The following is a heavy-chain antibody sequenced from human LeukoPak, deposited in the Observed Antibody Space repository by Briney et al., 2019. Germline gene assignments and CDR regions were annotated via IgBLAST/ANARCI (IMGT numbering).Heavy chain of an antibody. Sequence: PSETLSLTCTVSGGSISSGSYSWNWIRQPAGKGLEWIGRIYTSGSTNYNPSLKGRVTISVDTSKNQFSLKLSSVTAADTAVYYCARDQADYYDTSGYSHWGQGTLVTVSS. CDR3: ARDQADYYDTSGYSH. V-gene: IGHV4-61*02. CDR2: IYTSGST. CDR1: GGSISSGSYS. J-gene: IGHJ4*02. D-gene: IGHD3-22*01.